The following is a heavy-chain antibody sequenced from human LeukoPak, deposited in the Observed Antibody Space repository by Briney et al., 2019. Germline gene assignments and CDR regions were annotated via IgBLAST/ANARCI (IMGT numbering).Heavy chain of an antibody. V-gene: IGHV3-21*01. D-gene: IGHD6-19*01. J-gene: IGHJ4*02. CDR2: ISSSSSYI. CDR3: ARASRLRIAVAGQFFDY. Sequence: PGGSLRLSCAASGFTFSSYGMHWVRQAPGKGLEWVSSISSSSSYIYYADSVKGRFTISRDNAKNSLYLQMNSLRAEDTAVYYCARASRLRIAVAGQFFDYWGQGTLVTVSS. CDR1: GFTFSSYG.